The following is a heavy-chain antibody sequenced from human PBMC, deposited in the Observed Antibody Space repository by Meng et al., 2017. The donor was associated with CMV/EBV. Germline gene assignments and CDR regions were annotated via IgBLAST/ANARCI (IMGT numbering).Heavy chain of an antibody. V-gene: IGHV3-21*01. CDR1: GFTFSSYS. D-gene: IGHD2-2*01. CDR2: ISSSSSYI. Sequence: GESLKISCAASGFTFSSYSMNWVRQAPGKGLEWVSSISSSSSYIYYADSVKGRFTISRDNAKNSLYLQMNSLRAEDTAAYYCARDRGYCSSTSCQYYYYYGMDVWGQGTTVTVSS. CDR3: ARDRGYCSSTSCQYYYYYGMDV. J-gene: IGHJ6*02.